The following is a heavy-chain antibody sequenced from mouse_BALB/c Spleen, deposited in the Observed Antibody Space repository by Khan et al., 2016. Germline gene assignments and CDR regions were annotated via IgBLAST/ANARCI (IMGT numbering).Heavy chain of an antibody. J-gene: IGHJ4*01. CDR2: IHYSGGT. Sequence: EVQLQESGPDLVKPSQSLSLTCTVTGYSITSGYSWHWIRQFPGNKLEWMGYIHYSGGTKYIPSLNSRISITRATSKNPLFLQLNSLTPEDTATYYCTRSHSYYAMYCWGQGTSVTVSS. V-gene: IGHV3-1*02. CDR3: TRSHSYYAMYC. CDR1: GYSITSGYS.